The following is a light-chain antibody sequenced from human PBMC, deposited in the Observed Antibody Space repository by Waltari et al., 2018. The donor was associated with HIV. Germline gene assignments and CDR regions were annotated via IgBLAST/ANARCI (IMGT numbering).Light chain of an antibody. V-gene: IGLV2-8*01. CDR3: TSYAGSNNLVI. CDR2: EVN. CDR1: SSDVGPYDY. J-gene: IGLJ2*01. Sequence: QSALTQPPSASGSPGQSVTISCTGTSSDVGPYDYVSWYQQHPDKAPRLIIYEVNKRPSGVPGRFSGSKSGNTASLTVSGLQAEDEADYYCTSYAGSNNLVIFGGGTKVTVL.